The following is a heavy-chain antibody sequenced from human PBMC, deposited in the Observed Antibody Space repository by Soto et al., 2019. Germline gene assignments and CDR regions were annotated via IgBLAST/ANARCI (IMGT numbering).Heavy chain of an antibody. CDR1: GFSVSAST. J-gene: IGHJ4*02. Sequence: SVKVSCKASGFSVSASTMHWVRQARGQPLEWIGWIVLGNGGTKFTRGFQGRVAAARDMSTSSAYMEVSSLRIDDTAVYYCAAATEIMGSYPGFWGQGTLVTVSS. D-gene: IGHD3-10*01. CDR2: IVLGNGGT. V-gene: IGHV1-58*02. CDR3: AAATEIMGSYPGF.